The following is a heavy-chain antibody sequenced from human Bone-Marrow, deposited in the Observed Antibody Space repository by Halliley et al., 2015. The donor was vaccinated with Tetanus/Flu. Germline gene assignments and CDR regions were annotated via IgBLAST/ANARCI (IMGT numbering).Heavy chain of an antibody. D-gene: IGHD3-3*01. CDR1: GGFIRSGGYY. Sequence: TLSLTCTVSGGFIRSGGYYWSWIQQHPGKGLEWIGNIYYSGSTYYNPSLKSRVTISVDTSKNQFSLRLSSVTAADTAVYYCARGVGNNWFDPWGQGTLVTVSS. J-gene: IGHJ5*02. V-gene: IGHV4-31*03. CDR2: IYYSGST. CDR3: ARGVGNNWFDP.